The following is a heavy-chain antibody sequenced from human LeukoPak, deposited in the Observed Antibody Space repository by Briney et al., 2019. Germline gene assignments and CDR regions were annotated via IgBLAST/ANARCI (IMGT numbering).Heavy chain of an antibody. CDR3: ASAIFPYGWFDP. CDR2: MNPNSGNT. J-gene: IGHJ5*02. V-gene: IGHV1-8*01. Sequence: GASVKVSCKASGYTFTSYDISWVRQATGQGLEWMGWMNPNSGNTGYAQKFQGRVTMTRNTSISTAYMELSSLRSEDTAVYYCASAIFPYGWFDPWGQGTLVTVSS. CDR1: GYTFTSYD. D-gene: IGHD3-3*01.